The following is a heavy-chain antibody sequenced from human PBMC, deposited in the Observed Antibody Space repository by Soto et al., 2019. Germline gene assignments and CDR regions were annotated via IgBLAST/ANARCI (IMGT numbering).Heavy chain of an antibody. V-gene: IGHV4-31*03. Sequence: SETLSLTCTFSGGSISSSSYYLSWIRQHPGKGLEWIGYIYYSGSTYYNPSLKSRVTISVDTSKNQFSLKLSSVTAADTTVYYCARAPKYSSSWWFDPWGQGTLVTVSS. J-gene: IGHJ5*02. CDR1: GGSISSSSYY. D-gene: IGHD6-13*01. CDR3: ARAPKYSSSWWFDP. CDR2: IYYSGST.